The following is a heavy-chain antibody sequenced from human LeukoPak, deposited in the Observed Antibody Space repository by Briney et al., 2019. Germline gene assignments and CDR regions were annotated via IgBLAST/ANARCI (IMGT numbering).Heavy chain of an antibody. J-gene: IGHJ5*02. CDR3: ARVPEDTAIGWFDP. CDR1: GGSPSSYY. D-gene: IGHD5-18*01. V-gene: IGHV4-4*07. Sequence: PSETLSLTCTVSGGSPSSYYWSWIRQPAGKGLEWIGRIYTSGSTNYNPSLKSRVTMSVDTSKNQFSLKLSSVTAADTAVYYCARVPEDTAIGWFDPWGQGTLVTVSS. CDR2: IYTSGST.